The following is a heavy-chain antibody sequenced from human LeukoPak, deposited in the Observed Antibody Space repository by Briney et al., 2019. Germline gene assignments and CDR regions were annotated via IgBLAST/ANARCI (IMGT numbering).Heavy chain of an antibody. CDR2: INPIGGTT. CDR3: ARQQGLQNLNFDY. CDR1: GYTFTSYY. D-gene: IGHD4-11*01. V-gene: IGHV1-46*01. J-gene: IGHJ4*02. Sequence: ASVKVTCNASGYTFTSYYIHWVRQAPGQGLEWMGIINPIGGTTDYAQKFQGRVTLTRDTSTSTVYMELSSLRSDDTAVYYCARQQGLQNLNFDYWGQGTLVTVSS.